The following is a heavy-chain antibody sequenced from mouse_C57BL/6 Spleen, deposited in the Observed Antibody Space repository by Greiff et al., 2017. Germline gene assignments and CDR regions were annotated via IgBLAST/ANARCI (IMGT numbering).Heavy chain of an antibody. CDR2: INPSSGYT. V-gene: IGHV1-4*01. CDR3: ARLPYYYGGGYYWYFDV. CDR1: GYTFTSYT. Sequence: QVQLQQSGAELARPGASVKMSCKASGYTFTSYTMHWVKQRPGQGLEWIGYINPSSGYTKYNQKFKDKATLPADKSSSTAYMQLSSLTSEDSAVYYCARLPYYYGGGYYWYFDVWGTGTTVTVSS. J-gene: IGHJ1*03. D-gene: IGHD1-1*01.